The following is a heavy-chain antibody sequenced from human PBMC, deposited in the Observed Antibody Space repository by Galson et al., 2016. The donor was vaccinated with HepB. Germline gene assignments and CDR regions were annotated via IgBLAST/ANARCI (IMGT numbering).Heavy chain of an antibody. Sequence: SLRLSCAASGFTFSSYSMNWVRQAPGKGLEWVSSISSSSSHIYYADSVKGRFTISRDNAKNSLYLQMNSLRAEDTAVYYCARDLRRSSSSSDYWGQGTLVTVSS. J-gene: IGHJ4*02. CDR3: ARDLRRSSSSSDY. CDR1: GFTFSSYS. D-gene: IGHD6-6*01. V-gene: IGHV3-21*06. CDR2: ISSSSSHI.